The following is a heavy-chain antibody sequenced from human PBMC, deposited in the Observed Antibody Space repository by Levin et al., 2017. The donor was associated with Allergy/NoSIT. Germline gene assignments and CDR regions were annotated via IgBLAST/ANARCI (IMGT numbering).Heavy chain of an antibody. CDR1: GFTFSSYS. V-gene: IGHV3-48*01. CDR2: ISSSSSTI. J-gene: IGHJ4*02. CDR3: ARDRVVGAVDY. D-gene: IGHD1-26*01. Sequence: GGSLRLSCAASGFTFSSYSMNWVRQAPGKGLEWVSYISSSSSTIYYADSVKGRFTISRDNAKNSLYLQMNSLRAEDTAVYYCARDRVVGAVDYWGQGTLVTVSS.